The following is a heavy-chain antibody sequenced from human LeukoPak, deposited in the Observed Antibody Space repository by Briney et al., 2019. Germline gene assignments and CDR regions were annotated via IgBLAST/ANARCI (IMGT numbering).Heavy chain of an antibody. CDR2: IRYDGSNK. Sequence: GGSLRLSCAASGFTFSSYGMHWVRQAPGKGLEWVAFIRYDGSNKYYADSVKGRFTISRDNSKNTLYLQMNSLRAEDTAVYYCAKDLNYGSGFSSNGFDYWGQGTLVTVSS. CDR1: GFTFSSYG. D-gene: IGHD3-10*01. V-gene: IGHV3-30*02. CDR3: AKDLNYGSGFSSNGFDY. J-gene: IGHJ4*02.